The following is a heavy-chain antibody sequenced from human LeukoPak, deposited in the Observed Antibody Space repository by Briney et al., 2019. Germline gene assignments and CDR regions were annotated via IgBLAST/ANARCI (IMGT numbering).Heavy chain of an antibody. J-gene: IGHJ4*02. CDR2: IYPGDSDT. Sequence: RTGESLKISCKGSGYTFTSYWIGWVRQMPGKGLEWMGIIYPGDSDTRYSPSFQGQVTISADKSISTAYLQWSSLKASDTAMYYCASTRSWHRYGYGYWGQGTLVTVSS. CDR3: ASTRSWHRYGYGY. D-gene: IGHD5-18*01. V-gene: IGHV5-51*01. CDR1: GYTFTSYW.